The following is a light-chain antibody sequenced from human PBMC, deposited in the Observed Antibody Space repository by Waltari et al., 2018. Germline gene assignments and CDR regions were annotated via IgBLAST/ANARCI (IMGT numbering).Light chain of an antibody. CDR2: NTS. CDR1: QSVTGSF. CDR3: QQYGASPS. V-gene: IGKV3-20*01. Sequence: EIVLTQSPDTLSLSPGAIATLSCRASQSVTGSFLAWYQQKPGQSPRLLIYNTSNRATGIPDRFSGSGSGTHFTLTISRLEPEDFAVYYCQQYGASPSFGGGTKVEVK. J-gene: IGKJ4*01.